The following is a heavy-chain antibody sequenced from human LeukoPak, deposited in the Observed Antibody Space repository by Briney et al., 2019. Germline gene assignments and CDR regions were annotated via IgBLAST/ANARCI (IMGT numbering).Heavy chain of an antibody. D-gene: IGHD2-2*01. V-gene: IGHV3-21*01. Sequence: GGSLRLSCAGSGFTFGTYSIHWVRQAPGKGLEWVSSISSDGGYIYYADSVKGRFTISRDNAKNSVYLQMKSLRAEDTAVYYCARGNAPLPFDYWGQGTLVTVSS. CDR3: ARGNAPLPFDY. CDR1: GFTFGTYS. CDR2: ISSDGGYI. J-gene: IGHJ4*02.